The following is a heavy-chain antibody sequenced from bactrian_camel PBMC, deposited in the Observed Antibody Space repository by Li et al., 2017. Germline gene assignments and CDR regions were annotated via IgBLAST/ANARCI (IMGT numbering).Heavy chain of an antibody. J-gene: IGHJ4*01. CDR2: LDSDGSTT. CDR1: RYDLSPYC. D-gene: IGHD7*01. V-gene: IGHV3S6*01. Sequence: HVQLVESGGGSVQDGGSLTLSCTASRYDLSPYCQAWLRQAPGKEREGVASLDSDGSTTYDDSVKGRFTISFDGAKNTLYLQMNSLKPEDTAMYYCVKGTSRIQAPVRLAELVHGRGTQVTVS.